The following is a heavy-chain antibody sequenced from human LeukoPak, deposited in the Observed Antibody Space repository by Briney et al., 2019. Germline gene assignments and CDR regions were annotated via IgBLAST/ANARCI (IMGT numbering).Heavy chain of an antibody. CDR2: MYYTGSS. CDR1: GSSIKKYY. Sequence: SETLSLTCSVSGSSIKKYYWSWIRQPPGKGLEWIGYMYYTGSSSYNPSRKSRVTISVDTSNNQFSLKLTSAAAADTSVYYGARCFGGPNWFDPWGPGTLVTVSS. D-gene: IGHD3-16*01. V-gene: IGHV4-59*08. CDR3: ARCFGGPNWFDP. J-gene: IGHJ5*02.